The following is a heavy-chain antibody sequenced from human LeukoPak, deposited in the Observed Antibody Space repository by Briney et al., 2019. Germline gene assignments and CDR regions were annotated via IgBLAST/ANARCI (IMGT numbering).Heavy chain of an antibody. CDR3: ASSRFGELHY. CDR2: INHSGST. J-gene: IGHJ4*02. Sequence: SETLSLTCAVYGGSFSGYYWSWICQPPGKGLEWIGEINHSGSTNYNPSLKSRVTISVDTSKNQFSLKLSSVTAADTAVYYCASSRFGELHYWGQGTLVTVSS. CDR1: GGSFSGYY. D-gene: IGHD3-10*01. V-gene: IGHV4-34*01.